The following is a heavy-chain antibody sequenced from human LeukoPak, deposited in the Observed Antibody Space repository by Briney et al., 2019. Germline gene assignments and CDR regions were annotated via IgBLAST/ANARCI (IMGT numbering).Heavy chain of an antibody. Sequence: QPGRSLRLSCAASGFTFSSYGMHWVRQAPGKGLEWVALISYDGSSKYYADSVKGQFTISRDNSKNTLYLQMNSLRAEDTAVYYCARVEWGSYLLSREWGQGTLVTVSS. CDR2: ISYDGSSK. CDR1: GFTFSSYG. D-gene: IGHD1-26*01. V-gene: IGHV3-30*03. CDR3: ARVEWGSYLLSRE. J-gene: IGHJ4*02.